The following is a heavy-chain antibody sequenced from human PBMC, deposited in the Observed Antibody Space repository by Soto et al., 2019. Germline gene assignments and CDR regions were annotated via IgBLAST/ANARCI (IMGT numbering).Heavy chain of an antibody. CDR2: IKHDGSET. D-gene: IGHD3-16*01. CDR1: GFTFSNFW. CDR3: TKARLWGGDGYNSYYYNAMDV. Sequence: GGSLRLSCAASGFTFSNFWMSWVRQPPGKGLEWVANIKHDGSETYYVDSVKGRFTISRDNAKNSLYLQMNSLRPEDTALYYCTKARLWGGDGYNSYYYNAMDVWGQGTTVT. J-gene: IGHJ6*02. V-gene: IGHV3-7*03.